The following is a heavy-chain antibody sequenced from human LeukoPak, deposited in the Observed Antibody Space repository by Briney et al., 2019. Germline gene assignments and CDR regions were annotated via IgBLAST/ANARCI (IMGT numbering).Heavy chain of an antibody. J-gene: IGHJ4*02. CDR2: ISWNRGNI. V-gene: IGHV3-9*01. CDR1: GFTFDDYA. Sequence: PGGSLRLSCAASGFTFDDYAMHWVRQAPGKGLEWVSGISWNRGNIGYADSVKGRFTIYRDNAKNSLYLQMNSLRAEDTALHYCAKDHRDFWSGYPDYYFGYWGQGTLVTVSS. D-gene: IGHD3-3*01. CDR3: AKDHRDFWSGYPDYYFGY.